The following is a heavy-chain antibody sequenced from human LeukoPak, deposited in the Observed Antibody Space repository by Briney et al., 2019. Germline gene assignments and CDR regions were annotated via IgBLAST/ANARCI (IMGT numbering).Heavy chain of an antibody. D-gene: IGHD1-26*01. Sequence: GGSLRLSCAASGFTFSSYAMSWVRQAPGKGLEWVSAISGSGGSTYYADSVKGRFTISRDNSKNTLYLQMNSLRAEDTAVYYCAKDRVDSGSYYDAFDIWGQGTMVTVSS. CDR1: GFTFSSYA. J-gene: IGHJ3*02. CDR2: ISGSGGST. V-gene: IGHV3-23*01. CDR3: AKDRVDSGSYYDAFDI.